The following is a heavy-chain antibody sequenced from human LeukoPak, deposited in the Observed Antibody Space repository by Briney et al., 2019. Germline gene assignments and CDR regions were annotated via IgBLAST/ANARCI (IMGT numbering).Heavy chain of an antibody. CDR3: ARAMVRGVIPPWFDP. V-gene: IGHV3-11*01. Sequence: PGGSLRLSCAASGFTFSDYYMSWIRQAPGKGLEWVSYISSSGSTIYYADSVKGRFTISRDNAKNPLYLQMNSLRAEDTAVYYCARAMVRGVIPPWFDPWGQGTLVTVSS. D-gene: IGHD3-10*01. CDR2: ISSSGSTI. CDR1: GFTFSDYY. J-gene: IGHJ5*02.